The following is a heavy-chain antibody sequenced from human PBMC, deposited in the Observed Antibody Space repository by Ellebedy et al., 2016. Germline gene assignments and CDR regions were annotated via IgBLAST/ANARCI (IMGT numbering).Heavy chain of an antibody. Sequence: GESLKISCAASRFTFSTYPMHWVRQAPGKGLEWVVVIAYDGSDKVYADSVKGRFTISRENFKNTLYLQMNSLRPEDTAVYYCAKDVSRYRGGAFDIWGQGTAITVSS. V-gene: IGHV3-30*18. CDR2: IAYDGSDK. J-gene: IGHJ3*02. CDR1: RFTFSTYP. CDR3: AKDVSRYRGGAFDI. D-gene: IGHD2-15*01.